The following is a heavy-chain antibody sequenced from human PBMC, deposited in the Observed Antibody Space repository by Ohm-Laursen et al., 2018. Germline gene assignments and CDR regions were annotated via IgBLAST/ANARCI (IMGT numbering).Heavy chain of an antibody. Sequence: ASVKVSCKASGYIFTNYYMHWVRQAPGQGLEWMGIINPSGGSASYAQKFQGRVTMTRDTSTSTVYMELSSLRSEDTAVYYCARDQGCSGGSCFNDYWGQGTLVTGSS. D-gene: IGHD2-15*01. CDR3: ARDQGCSGGSCFNDY. J-gene: IGHJ4*02. CDR1: GYIFTNYY. V-gene: IGHV1-46*01. CDR2: INPSGGSA.